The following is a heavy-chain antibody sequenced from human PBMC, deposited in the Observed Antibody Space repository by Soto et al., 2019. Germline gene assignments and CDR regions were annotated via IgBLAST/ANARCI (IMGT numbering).Heavy chain of an antibody. J-gene: IGHJ4*02. CDR3: ARVGGLKAFDY. D-gene: IGHD3-10*01. CDR2: ISSSSSTI. Sequence: EVQLVESGGGLVQPGGSLRLSCAASGFTFSSYSMNWVRQAPGKGLEWVSYISSSSSTIYYADSVKGRFTISRDNAKNSLYLQMNSLRAGDTAVYYCARVGGLKAFDYWGQGTLVTVSS. V-gene: IGHV3-48*01. CDR1: GFTFSSYS.